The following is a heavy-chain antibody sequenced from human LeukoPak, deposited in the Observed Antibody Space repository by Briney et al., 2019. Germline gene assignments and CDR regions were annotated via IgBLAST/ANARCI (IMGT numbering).Heavy chain of an antibody. CDR1: GGSISSHY. CDR3: ARVPYRPLITGHYSSNWFDP. J-gene: IGHJ5*02. D-gene: IGHD1-20*01. V-gene: IGHV4-59*11. CDR2: IYYSGST. Sequence: SETLSLTCTVSGGSISSHYWSWIRQPPGKGLEWIGYIYYSGSTNYNPSLKSRVTISVDPSKNQFSLKLSSVPAANTAVYYCARVPYRPLITGHYSSNWFDPWGQGTLVTVSS.